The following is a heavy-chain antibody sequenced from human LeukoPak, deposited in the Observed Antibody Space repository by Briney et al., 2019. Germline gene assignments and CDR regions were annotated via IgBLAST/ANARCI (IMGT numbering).Heavy chain of an antibody. V-gene: IGHV1-69*06. CDR1: GGTFSSYA. D-gene: IGHD5-18*01. CDR2: IIPIFGTA. CDR3: ASGYSYQDYYYYMDV. Sequence: SVKVSCKASGGTFSSYAISWVRQAPGQGLEWMGGIIPIFGTANYAQKFQGRVTITADKSTSTAYMELSSLRSEDTAVYYCASGYSYQDYYYYMDVWGKGTTVTVSS. J-gene: IGHJ6*03.